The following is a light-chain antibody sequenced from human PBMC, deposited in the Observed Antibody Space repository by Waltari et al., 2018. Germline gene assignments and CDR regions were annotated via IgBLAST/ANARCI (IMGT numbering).Light chain of an antibody. V-gene: IGKV4-1*01. CDR2: WAS. CDR1: VIVFYAADNQHY. Sequence: DIAMTQSPDSLAVSLGGTATITCKATVIVFYAADNQHYLSWDQQKRGQPPKLLIDWASTRASGVPDRFSGSGVLTDFTLTISNLQPEDVAVYYCQQYYVFPRTFGQGTKVTIK. CDR3: QQYYVFPRT. J-gene: IGKJ1*01.